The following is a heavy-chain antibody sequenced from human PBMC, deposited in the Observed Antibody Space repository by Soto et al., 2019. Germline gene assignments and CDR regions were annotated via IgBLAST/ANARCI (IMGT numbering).Heavy chain of an antibody. D-gene: IGHD3-16*01. CDR2: VSYDGSIE. V-gene: IGHV3-30*18. CDR3: AKDLYYYDFSLDDS. CDR1: GFTFSSYA. Sequence: GGSLRLSCTASGFTFSSYAMHWVRQAPGRGLEWVAVVSYDGSIENYVDSVRGRFTISRDNSKNTVFLQMNSLRVEDTAVYYCAKDLYYYDFSLDDSWGQGTLVTVSS. J-gene: IGHJ5*02.